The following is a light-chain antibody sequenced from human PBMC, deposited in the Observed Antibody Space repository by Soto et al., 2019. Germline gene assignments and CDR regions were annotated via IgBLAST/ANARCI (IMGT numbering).Light chain of an antibody. CDR2: GAS. V-gene: IGKV3-11*01. CDR3: QQDTKWTRT. CDR1: QNVYTN. Sequence: ETDLSQSPATLSLPPGERAPPSWRASQNVYTNLAWYQQKPGQAPRLVLYGASNRATGIPARFGGSGSGTDFTLTINSLEPEDFAVYHCQQDTKWTRTFGQGTKVDIK. J-gene: IGKJ1*01.